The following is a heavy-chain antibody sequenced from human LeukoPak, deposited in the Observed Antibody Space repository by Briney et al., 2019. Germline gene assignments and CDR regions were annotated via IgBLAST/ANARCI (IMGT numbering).Heavy chain of an antibody. CDR1: GFTFSSYA. J-gene: IGHJ4*02. D-gene: IGHD2-15*01. V-gene: IGHV3-30-3*01. Sequence: PGRSLGLSCAASGFTFSSYAMHWVRQAPGKGLEWVAVISYDGSNKYYADSVKGRFTISRDNSKNTLYLQMNSLRAEDTAVYYCARRPWWFPSHLDYWGQGTLVTVSS. CDR2: ISYDGSNK. CDR3: ARRPWWFPSHLDY.